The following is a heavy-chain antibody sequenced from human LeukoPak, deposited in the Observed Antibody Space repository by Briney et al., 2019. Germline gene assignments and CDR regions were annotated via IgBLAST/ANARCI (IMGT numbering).Heavy chain of an antibody. CDR2: ITDSSSSM. Sequence: PGGSLRLSCAASGLTFSSYTMNWVRQAPGKGLEWVSSITDSSSSMYYADSVKGRFTISRDNAKNSLYLQMNSLRAEDTAVYYCAKGTSSSWYLLPFDYWGQGTLVTVSS. V-gene: IGHV3-21*01. CDR3: AKGTSSSWYLLPFDY. CDR1: GLTFSSYT. D-gene: IGHD6-13*01. J-gene: IGHJ4*02.